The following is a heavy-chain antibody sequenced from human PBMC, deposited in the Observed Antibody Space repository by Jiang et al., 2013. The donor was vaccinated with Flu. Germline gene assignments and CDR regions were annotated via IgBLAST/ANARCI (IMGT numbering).Heavy chain of an antibody. D-gene: IGHD3-3*01. CDR1: GGSITFRTFY. CDR3: ARFGDVVVAPPPSDRRRHLEWIIDDGEFDS. V-gene: IGHV4-39*01. CDR2: IHDSGST. Sequence: GSGLVKPSETLSLSCTVSGGSITFRTFYWAWIRQSPGRGLEWIATIHDSGSTFYNPSLKSRVTMSADTSKKQFYLKLSSVTTADTALYYCARFGDVVVAPPPSDRRRHLEWIIDDGEFDSWGQGTLVTVS. J-gene: IGHJ5*01.